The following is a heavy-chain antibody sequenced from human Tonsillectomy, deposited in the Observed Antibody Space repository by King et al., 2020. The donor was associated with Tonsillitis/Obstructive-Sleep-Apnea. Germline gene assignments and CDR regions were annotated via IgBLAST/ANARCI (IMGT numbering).Heavy chain of an antibody. J-gene: IGHJ4*02. V-gene: IGHV1-46*01. Sequence: AQLVQSGAEVKKPGASVKVSCKASGYTFTSYYMHWVRQAPGQGLEWMGIINPSGGSTSYAQKFQGRVTMTRDTSTSTVYMELSSLRSEDTAVYYCARLFCSSTSCYGGYFDYWGQGPLVTVSS. CDR2: INPSGGST. CDR1: GYTFTSYY. D-gene: IGHD2-2*01. CDR3: ARLFCSSTSCYGGYFDY.